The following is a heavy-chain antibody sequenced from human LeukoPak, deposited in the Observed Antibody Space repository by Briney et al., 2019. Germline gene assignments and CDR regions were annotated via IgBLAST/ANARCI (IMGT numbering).Heavy chain of an antibody. CDR3: TRGRWELDAFDI. J-gene: IGHJ3*02. Sequence: GGSLRLSCAASGFTFSDHYMDWVRQAPGKGLEWVGRTRNKANSYTTEYAASVKGRFTISRDDSKNSLYLQMNSLKTEDTAVYYCTRGRWELDAFDIWGQGTMVTVSS. CDR1: GFTFSDHY. D-gene: IGHD4-23*01. CDR2: TRNKANSYTT. V-gene: IGHV3-72*01.